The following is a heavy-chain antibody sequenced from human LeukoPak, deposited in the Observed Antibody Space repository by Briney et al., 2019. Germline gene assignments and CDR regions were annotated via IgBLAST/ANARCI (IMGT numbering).Heavy chain of an antibody. CDR3: ARDRGFDISYNWFEP. CDR2: ISGSGGST. Sequence: GGSLRLSCAVSGFTFRSYAMTWVRQAPGKGLEWVSGISGSGGSTYYADSVKGRFTISRDNSKNTLYLQMNSLRAEDTAVYYCARDRGFDISYNWFEPWGQGTLATVSS. V-gene: IGHV3-23*01. D-gene: IGHD3-10*01. J-gene: IGHJ5*02. CDR1: GFTFRSYA.